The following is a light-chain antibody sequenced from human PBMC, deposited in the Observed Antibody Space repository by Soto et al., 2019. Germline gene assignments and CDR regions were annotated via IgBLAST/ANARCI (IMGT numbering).Light chain of an antibody. J-gene: IGLJ2*01. CDR2: GNN. V-gene: IGLV1-40*01. Sequence: QSVPTQPPSVSGAPGQRVTISCTGSSSNIGAGYDVHWYQQLPGTAPKLLIFGNNNRPSGVPGRFSGSKSGTSASLAITGLQAEDEADYYCQSYDSSLSVVVFCGGTKLTVL. CDR3: QSYDSSLSVVV. CDR1: SSNIGAGYD.